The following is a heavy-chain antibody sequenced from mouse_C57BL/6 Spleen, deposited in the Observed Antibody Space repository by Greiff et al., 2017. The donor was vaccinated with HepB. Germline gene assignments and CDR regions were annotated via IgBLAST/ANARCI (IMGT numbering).Heavy chain of an antibody. J-gene: IGHJ4*01. D-gene: IGHD3-2*02. CDR3: ASSSGYGAMDY. CDR2: IDPSDSYT. Sequence: QVQLQQPGAELVKPGASVKLSCKASGYTFTSYWMQWVKQRPGQGLEWIGEIDPSDSYTNYNQKFKGKATLTVDTSSSTAYMQLSSLTSEDSAVYYCASSSGYGAMDYWGQGTSVTVSS. CDR1: GYTFTSYW. V-gene: IGHV1-50*01.